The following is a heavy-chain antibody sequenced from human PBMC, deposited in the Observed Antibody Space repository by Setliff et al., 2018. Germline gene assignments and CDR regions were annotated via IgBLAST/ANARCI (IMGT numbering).Heavy chain of an antibody. D-gene: IGHD3-10*01. CDR1: GFAFGDYF. J-gene: IGHJ1*01. CDR3: ASSSGWIPWIQH. V-gene: IGHV3-11*04. CDR2: ISSDGITI. Sequence: PGGSLRLSCAASGFAFGDYFMSWIREAPGKGLEWISYISSDGITIHYADSVKGRFTVTRDNAKNSLYLQMDSLKVEDTAVYYCASSSGWIPWIQHWGPGTLVTVSS.